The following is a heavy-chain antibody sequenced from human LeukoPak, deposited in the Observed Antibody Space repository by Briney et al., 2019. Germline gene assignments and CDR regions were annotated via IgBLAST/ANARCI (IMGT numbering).Heavy chain of an antibody. V-gene: IGHV3-30*04. CDR1: GFTFSSYE. D-gene: IGHD3-22*01. J-gene: IGHJ4*02. Sequence: GVSLRLSCAASGFTFSSYEMSWVRQAPGKGLEWVAVISFDGSHKSYADSVKGRFTISRDNSKNTLYLQMNSLRAEDTVMYYCARSDYSYDSSGYFTPYYFDYWGQGTLVTVSS. CDR2: ISFDGSHK. CDR3: ARSDYSYDSSGYFTPYYFDY.